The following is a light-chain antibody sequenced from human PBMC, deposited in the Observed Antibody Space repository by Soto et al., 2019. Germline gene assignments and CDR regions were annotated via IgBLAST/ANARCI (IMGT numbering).Light chain of an antibody. Sequence: SHELAQPPSVVVPPGQTYTDTSGGTNVGSKSVHWYQQKPGQAPVLVVYDDSDRPSGIPERFYGSKPGKKATLTISRVEAGDEADYYSQVCDTTSEQGVFGTGPTVTV. CDR1: NVGSKS. J-gene: IGLJ1*01. CDR3: QVCDTTSEQGV. V-gene: IGLV3-21*02. CDR2: DDS.